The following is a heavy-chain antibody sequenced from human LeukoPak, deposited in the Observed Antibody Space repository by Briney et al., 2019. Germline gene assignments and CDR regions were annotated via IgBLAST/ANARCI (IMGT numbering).Heavy chain of an antibody. V-gene: IGHV3-23*01. J-gene: IGHJ4*02. D-gene: IGHD4-17*01. Sequence: PGESLTLSCAASGFTFSTYAMSWVRQAPPKGLEWVSGISGSGGSTYYADSVKGRFTISRDNSKNTLYVQMNSLRAEDTAVYYCASSFTVTTKKNNFDYWGQGTLVTVSS. CDR1: GFTFSTYA. CDR3: ASSFTVTTKKNNFDY. CDR2: ISGSGGST.